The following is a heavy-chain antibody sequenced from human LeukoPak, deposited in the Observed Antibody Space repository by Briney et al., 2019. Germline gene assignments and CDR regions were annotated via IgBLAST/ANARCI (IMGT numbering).Heavy chain of an antibody. CDR3: ARATTTWIQLWFIRPSPGPYYFDY. CDR1: GYTFTGYY. D-gene: IGHD5-18*01. J-gene: IGHJ4*02. CDR2: INPNSGGT. Sequence: ASVKVSCKASGYTFTGYYMHWVRQAPGQGLEWMGWINPNSGGTNYAQKFQGRVTMTRDTSISTAYMELSRLRSDDTAVYYCARATTTWIQLWFIRPSPGPYYFDYWGQGTLVTVSS. V-gene: IGHV1-2*02.